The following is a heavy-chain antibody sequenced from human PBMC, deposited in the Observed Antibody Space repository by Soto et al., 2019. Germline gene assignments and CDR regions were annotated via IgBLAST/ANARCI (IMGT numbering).Heavy chain of an antibody. D-gene: IGHD1-7*01. Sequence: QVQLVQSGAEVKKPGSSVKVSCKASGGTFSSYAISWVRQAPGQGLEWMGGIIPIFGTANYAQKFQGRVTITADESTSTAYMELSSLRSEDTAVYYCARAHWVTGTTDHYYYYGMDVWGQGTTVTVSS. J-gene: IGHJ6*02. V-gene: IGHV1-69*01. CDR1: GGTFSSYA. CDR2: IIPIFGTA. CDR3: ARAHWVTGTTDHYYYYGMDV.